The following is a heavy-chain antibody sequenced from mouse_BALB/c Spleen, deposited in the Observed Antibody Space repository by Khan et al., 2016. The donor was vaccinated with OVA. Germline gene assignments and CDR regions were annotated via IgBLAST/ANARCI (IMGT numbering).Heavy chain of an antibody. D-gene: IGHD1-3*01. CDR3: ARGSGNSRFAY. J-gene: IGHJ3*01. V-gene: IGHV1S137*01. Sequence: VQLQESGAELVRPGVSVKISRKGSGYTFTDFAMHWVKQSHAKSLEWIGVISTFYSDATYNQMFKDKATMTVDKSSSTAYMELVRLTSEDSAIYYCARGSGNSRFAYWGQGTLVTVSA. CDR1: GYTFTDFA. CDR2: ISTFYSDA.